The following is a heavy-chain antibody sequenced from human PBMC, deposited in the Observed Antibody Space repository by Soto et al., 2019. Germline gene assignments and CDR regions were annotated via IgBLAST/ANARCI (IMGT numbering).Heavy chain of an antibody. Sequence: KPSETLSLTCTVSGGSISSGGYYWSWIRQHPGKGLEWIGYTYYSGSTYYNPSLKSRVTTSVDTSKNQFSLKLSSVTAADTAVYYCARESGIQLWKTNWFDPWGQGTLVTVSS. CDR1: GGSISSGGYY. J-gene: IGHJ5*02. D-gene: IGHD5-18*01. V-gene: IGHV4-31*03. CDR3: ARESGIQLWKTNWFDP. CDR2: TYYSGST.